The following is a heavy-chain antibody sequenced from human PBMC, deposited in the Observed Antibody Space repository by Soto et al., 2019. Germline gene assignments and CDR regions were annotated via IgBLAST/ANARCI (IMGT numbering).Heavy chain of an antibody. J-gene: IGHJ6*02. Sequence: GGSLKLSCAASGFTFSSYAMSLVRQAPGKGLEWVSAISGSGGSTYYADSVKGRFTISRDNSKNTLYLQMNSLRAEDTAVYYCAQTDLLYYYYGMDVWGPGTTVTVSS. CDR2: ISGSGGST. D-gene: IGHD3-3*01. CDR3: AQTDLLYYYYGMDV. V-gene: IGHV3-23*01. CDR1: GFTFSSYA.